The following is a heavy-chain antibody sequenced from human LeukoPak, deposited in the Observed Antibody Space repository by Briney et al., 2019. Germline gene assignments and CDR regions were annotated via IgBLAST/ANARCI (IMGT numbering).Heavy chain of an antibody. V-gene: IGHV1-8*01. CDR2: MNPNSGNT. CDR3: ARREYGSGSYHLVY. D-gene: IGHD3-10*01. Sequence: PLASAKVSSKASGCTFTSYDINWVRQATGQGLEWMGWMNPNSGNTGYAQKFQGRVTMTTNTSISTAYMELSSLRSEDTAVYYCARREYGSGSYHLVYWGQGTLVTVSS. CDR1: GCTFTSYD. J-gene: IGHJ4*02.